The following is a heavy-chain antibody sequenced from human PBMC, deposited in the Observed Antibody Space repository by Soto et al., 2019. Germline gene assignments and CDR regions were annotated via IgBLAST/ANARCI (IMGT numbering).Heavy chain of an antibody. CDR3: ATSYSSSWYFFDY. J-gene: IGHJ4*02. D-gene: IGHD6-13*01. V-gene: IGHV1-24*01. CDR2: FDPEDGET. CDR1: GYTLTELS. Sequence: ASVKVSCKVSGYTLTELSMHWVRQAPGKGLEWMRGFDPEDGETIYAQKFQGRVTMTEDTSTDTAYMELSSLRSEDTAVYYCATSYSSSWYFFDYWGQGTLVTVSS.